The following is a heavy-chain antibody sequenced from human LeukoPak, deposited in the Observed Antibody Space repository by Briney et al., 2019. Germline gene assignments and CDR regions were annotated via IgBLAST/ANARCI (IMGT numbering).Heavy chain of an antibody. Sequence: GGSLRLSCASSGFTFRNAWMNWVRQPPGKGPEWVGRIKSKASGGPIDYAAPVKGRFTNSRDDSNHVLYLQMNSLKTEDTGVYYCTKDRPYSGSRNFDYWGQGTLVTVSS. V-gene: IGHV3-15*01. CDR3: TKDRPYSGSRNFDY. D-gene: IGHD1-26*01. CDR1: GFTFRNAW. CDR2: IKSKASGGPI. J-gene: IGHJ4*02.